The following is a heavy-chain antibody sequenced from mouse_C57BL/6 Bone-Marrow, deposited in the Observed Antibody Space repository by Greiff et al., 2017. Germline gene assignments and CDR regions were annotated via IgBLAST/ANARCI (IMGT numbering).Heavy chain of an antibody. CDR3: ARGGTVVDTGAMDY. J-gene: IGHJ4*01. Sequence: EVKVVESGGGLVKPGGSLKLSCAASGFTFSDYGMHWVRQAPEKGLEWVAYISSGSSTIYYADTVKGRFTISRDNAKNTLFLQMTSLRSEDTAMYYGARGGTVVDTGAMDYWGQGTSVTVSS. CDR1: GFTFSDYG. CDR2: ISSGSSTI. V-gene: IGHV5-17*01. D-gene: IGHD1-1*01.